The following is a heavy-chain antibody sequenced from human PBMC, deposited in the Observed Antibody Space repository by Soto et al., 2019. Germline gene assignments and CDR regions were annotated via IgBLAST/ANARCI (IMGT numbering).Heavy chain of an antibody. J-gene: IGHJ4*02. CDR3: ARVLSLLVTEVDYFDY. CDR2: INAYNGNA. D-gene: IGHD2-15*01. V-gene: IGHV1-18*01. Sequence: QVQLVQSGGEVMQPGASVKVSCKASGYTFTNYGISWVRQAPGQGLEWMGWINAYNGNANFAQRLQGRVTMTTDTSTSKAYMELRSLRSDDTAVYYCARVLSLLVTEVDYFDYWGQGTLVTVSS. CDR1: GYTFTNYG.